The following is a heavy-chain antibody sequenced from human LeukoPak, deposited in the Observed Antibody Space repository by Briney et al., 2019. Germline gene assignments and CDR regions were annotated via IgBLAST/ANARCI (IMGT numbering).Heavy chain of an antibody. CDR3: ARHRWDGTYNFDF. V-gene: IGHV4-39*01. CDR2: IYNNGRT. CDR1: GGSISGSCDY. Sequence: PSETLSLTCTVSGGSISGSCDYWGWIRQPPGMGLEWIGSIYNNGRTFTNPSLKSRATISVDTSKNQFSLKLSSVTAADTAMYYCARHRWDGTYNFDFWGQGTLVPVSS. J-gene: IGHJ4*02. D-gene: IGHD1-1*01.